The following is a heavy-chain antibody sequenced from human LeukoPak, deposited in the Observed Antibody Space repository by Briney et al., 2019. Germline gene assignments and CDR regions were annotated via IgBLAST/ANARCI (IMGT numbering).Heavy chain of an antibody. V-gene: IGHV4-34*01. CDR3: ARGLVVPAVLSP. J-gene: IGHJ5*02. CDR1: GGSFSGYY. Sequence: SETLSLTCAVYGGSFSGYYWSWIRQPPGKGLEWIGEINHSGSTNYNPSLKSRVTISVDTSKNQFSLKLSSVTAADTAGYYCARGLVVPAVLSPWGQGTLVTVSS. CDR2: INHSGST. D-gene: IGHD2-2*01.